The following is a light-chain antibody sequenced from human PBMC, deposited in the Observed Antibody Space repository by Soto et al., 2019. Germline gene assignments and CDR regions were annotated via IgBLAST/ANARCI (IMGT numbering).Light chain of an antibody. Sequence: QSALTQPRSVSGSPGQSVTISCTGTSSDVGGYNYVSWYQQHPGKAPKLMIYDASKRPSGVPDRFSGSKSGNTASLTISGLQAEDEADYYCCSYAGSDVVFGGGTKLTVL. CDR2: DAS. J-gene: IGLJ2*01. CDR3: CSYAGSDVV. CDR1: SSDVGGYNY. V-gene: IGLV2-11*01.